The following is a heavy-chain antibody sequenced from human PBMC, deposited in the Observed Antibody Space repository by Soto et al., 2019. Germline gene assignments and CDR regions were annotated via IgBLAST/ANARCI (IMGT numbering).Heavy chain of an antibody. CDR3: ARGHRGTMCGVVLTNWFDP. Sequence: QVQLQQWGAGLLRPSETLSLTCAVYGGSFSGYYWNWVRQPPGQGLEWIGEINDSGSTNYNPSLKGRVTISLDTSMNQFSLNVRSVTAADTAVYFCARGHRGTMCGVVLTNWFDPWGHGTLVTVSS. CDR1: GGSFSGYY. J-gene: IGHJ5*02. CDR2: INDSGST. D-gene: IGHD3-3*01. V-gene: IGHV4-34*02.